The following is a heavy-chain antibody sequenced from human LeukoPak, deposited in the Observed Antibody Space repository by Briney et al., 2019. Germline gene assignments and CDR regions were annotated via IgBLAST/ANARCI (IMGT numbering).Heavy chain of an antibody. D-gene: IGHD3-22*01. CDR1: GFTFSSYA. J-gene: IGHJ4*02. CDR3: ARDGGYYYDSSGYYPGY. Sequence: GRSLRLSCAASGFTFSSYAMHWVRQAPGKGLEWVAVISYDGSNKYYADSVKGRFTISRDNSKNTLYLQMNSLRAEDTAVYYCARDGGYYYDSSGYYPGYWGQGTLVTVSS. V-gene: IGHV3-30*04. CDR2: ISYDGSNK.